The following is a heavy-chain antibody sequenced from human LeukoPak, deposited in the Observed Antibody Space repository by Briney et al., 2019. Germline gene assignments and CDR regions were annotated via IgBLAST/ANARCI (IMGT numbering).Heavy chain of an antibody. V-gene: IGHV1-18*01. J-gene: IGHJ6*02. D-gene: IGHD2-15*01. Sequence: ASVKVSCKTSGYTFTSYGISWVRQAPGHGLEWMGWISTYNGNTNYAQKFQGRVTMTTDTSTSTAYMELRSLRSDDTAVYYCARDPDCSGGRCYSWGNGMDVWGQGTTVTVSS. CDR3: ARDPDCSGGRCYSWGNGMDV. CDR2: ISTYNGNT. CDR1: GYTFTSYG.